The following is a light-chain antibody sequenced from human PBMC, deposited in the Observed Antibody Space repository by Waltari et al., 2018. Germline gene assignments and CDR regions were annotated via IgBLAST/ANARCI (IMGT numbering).Light chain of an antibody. V-gene: IGLV2-14*03. CDR3: SSYTTTNTAYV. CDR1: TSYVGASKH. Sequence: QSALPLPASVSGSPGQSLTTSCTGTTSYVGASKHVSWYQHHPGKAHKLIIYGVSNRPSGVSNRFSGSKSGNTASLTISGLQADDEAEYYCSSYTTTNTAYVFGTGTKVTVL. CDR2: GVS. J-gene: IGLJ1*01.